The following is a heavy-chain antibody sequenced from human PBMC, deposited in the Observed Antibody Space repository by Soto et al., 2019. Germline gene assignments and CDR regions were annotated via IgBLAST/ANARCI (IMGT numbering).Heavy chain of an antibody. CDR2: IIPIFGTA. D-gene: IGHD5-18*01. J-gene: IGHJ4*02. CDR3: ARDAGGYSYVDPRAFDY. CDR1: GGTFSSYA. V-gene: IGHV1-69*12. Sequence: QVQLVQSGAEVKKPGSSVKVSCKASGGTFSSYAISWVRQAPGQGLEWMGGIIPIFGTANYAQKFQGRVTITADESTSTAYMELSSLRSEDTAVYYCARDAGGYSYVDPRAFDYWGQGPLVTVSS.